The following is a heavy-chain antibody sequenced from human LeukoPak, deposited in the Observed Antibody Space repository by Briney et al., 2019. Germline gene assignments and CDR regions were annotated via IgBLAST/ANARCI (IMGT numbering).Heavy chain of an antibody. Sequence: PSETLSLTCTVSGGSISSSSYYGGWIRQPPGKGLEWIGSIYYSGSTYYNPSLKSRVTISVDTSKNQFSLKLSSVTAADTAVYYCARHGYFSSGWYGPTYYFDYWGQGTLVTVSS. D-gene: IGHD6-19*01. V-gene: IGHV4-39*01. CDR1: GGSISSSSYY. CDR3: ARHGYFSSGWYGPTYYFDY. J-gene: IGHJ4*02. CDR2: IYYSGST.